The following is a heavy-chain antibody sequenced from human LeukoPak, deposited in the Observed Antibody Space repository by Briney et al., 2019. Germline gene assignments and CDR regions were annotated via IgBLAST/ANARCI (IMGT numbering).Heavy chain of an antibody. CDR1: GGSISSYY. J-gene: IGHJ4*02. D-gene: IGHD6-13*01. CDR3: ARRVWYSSSWYYFDY. V-gene: IGHV4-4*09. Sequence: SETLSLTCTVSGGSISSYYWSWIRQPPGKGLEWIGYIYTSGSTNYNPSLKSRVTISVDTSKNQFSLKLSSVTAADTAVYYCARRVWYSSSWYYFDYWGQGTLVTVSS. CDR2: IYTSGST.